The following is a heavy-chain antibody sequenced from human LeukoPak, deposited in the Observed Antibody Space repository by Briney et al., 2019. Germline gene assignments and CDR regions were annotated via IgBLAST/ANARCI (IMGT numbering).Heavy chain of an antibody. J-gene: IGHJ6*03. Sequence: SETLSLTCTVSGGSIGSYYWNWIRQPAGKGLEWIGRLHTSGNNNYNPSLKSRVTMSVDPSKNQFSLKPNSVTAADTAVYYCARVNYYYYMDVWGKGTTVTVSS. CDR2: LHTSGNN. V-gene: IGHV4-4*07. CDR1: GGSIGSYY. CDR3: ARVNYYYYMDV.